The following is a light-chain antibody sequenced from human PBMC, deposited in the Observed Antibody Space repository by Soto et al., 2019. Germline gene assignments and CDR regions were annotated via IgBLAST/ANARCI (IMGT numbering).Light chain of an antibody. V-gene: IGLV2-14*03. CDR2: DVS. Sequence: QFVLTQPAPVSGSPGKSITIPCTGTSRVVGGYNYVSWYQQHPGKVPKLMIYDVSNRPSGVSNRFSGSKSGNTASLTISGLQAEDEADYYCSSYTSSSTYVFGIGTKVTVL. CDR3: SSYTSSSTYV. CDR1: SRVVGGYNY. J-gene: IGLJ1*01.